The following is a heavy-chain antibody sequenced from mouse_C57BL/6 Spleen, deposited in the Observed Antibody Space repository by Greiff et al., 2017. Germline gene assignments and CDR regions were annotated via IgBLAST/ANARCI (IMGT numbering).Heavy chain of an antibody. J-gene: IGHJ2*01. CDR2: IYPGDGDT. Sequence: VQLVESGAELVKPGASVKISCKASGYAFSSYWMNWVKQRPGKGLEWIGQIYPGDGDTNYNGKCKGKATLTADKSSSTAYMQLSSLTSEDSAVYFCARDGTGNFDYWGQGTTLTVSS. CDR1: GYAFSSYW. D-gene: IGHD4-1*01. V-gene: IGHV1-80*01. CDR3: ARDGTGNFDY.